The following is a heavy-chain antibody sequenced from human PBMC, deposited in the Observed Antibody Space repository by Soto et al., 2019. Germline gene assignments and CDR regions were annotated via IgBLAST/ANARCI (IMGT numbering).Heavy chain of an antibody. CDR1: GGSVSSGSYY. CDR3: AREPWFGQSAHYYYYYVLDV. D-gene: IGHD3-10*01. CDR2: IYYSGST. Sequence: SETLSLTCTVSGGSVSSGSYYWSWIRQPPGKGLEWIGYIYYSGSTNYNPSLKSRVTISVDTSKNQFSLKLSSVTAADTAVYYCAREPWFGQSAHYYYYYVLDVWGQGTTVIVSS. V-gene: IGHV4-61*01. J-gene: IGHJ6*02.